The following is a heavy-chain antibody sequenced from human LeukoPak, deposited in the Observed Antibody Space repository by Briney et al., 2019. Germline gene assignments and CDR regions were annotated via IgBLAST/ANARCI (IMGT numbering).Heavy chain of an antibody. CDR1: GGTFSSYA. Sequence: GASVKVSCKASGGTFSSYAISWMRQAPGQGLEWMGRIIPILGIANYAQKFQGRVTITADKSTSTAYMELSSLRSEDTAVYYCAIGVGGDYFDYWGQGTLVTVSS. CDR3: AIGVGGDYFDY. CDR2: IIPILGIA. V-gene: IGHV1-69*04. J-gene: IGHJ4*02. D-gene: IGHD3-16*01.